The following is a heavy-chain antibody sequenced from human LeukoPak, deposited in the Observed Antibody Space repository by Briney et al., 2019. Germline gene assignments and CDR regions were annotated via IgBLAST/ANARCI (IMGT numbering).Heavy chain of an antibody. CDR2: INPNSGGT. CDR3: ARTAICSSTSCYHGRNWFDP. D-gene: IGHD2-2*01. V-gene: IGHV1-2*02. J-gene: IGHJ5*02. CDR1: GYTFTGYY. Sequence: GASVKVSCKASGYTFTGYYMHWVRQAPGQGLEWMGWINPNSGGTNYVQKFQGRVTMTRDTSISTAYMELSRLRSDDTAVYYCARTAICSSTSCYHGRNWFDPWGQGTLVTVSS.